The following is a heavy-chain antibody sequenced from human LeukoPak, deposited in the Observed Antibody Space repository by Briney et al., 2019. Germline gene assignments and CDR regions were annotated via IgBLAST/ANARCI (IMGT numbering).Heavy chain of an antibody. CDR1: GYTFTSYG. CDR3: ARGTLTTYYYYYFHMDV. D-gene: IGHD4-11*01. CDR2: INPNSGGT. J-gene: IGHJ6*03. V-gene: IGHV1-2*02. Sequence: ASVKVSCKASGYTFTSYGISWVRQAPGQGLEWMGWINPNSGGTNYAQQFQGRVTMTRDTSISTAYMELSRLRSDDTAVYYCARGTLTTYYYYYFHMDVWGKGTTVTVSS.